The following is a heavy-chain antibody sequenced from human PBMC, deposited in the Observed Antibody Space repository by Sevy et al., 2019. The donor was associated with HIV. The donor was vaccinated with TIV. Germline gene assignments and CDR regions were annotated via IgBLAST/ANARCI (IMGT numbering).Heavy chain of an antibody. CDR2: INTNTGNP. J-gene: IGHJ6*02. V-gene: IGHV7-4-1*02. CDR1: GYTFTSYA. Sequence: FNNRRASLKVSCKASGYTFTSYAMNWVRQAPGQGLEWMGWINTNTGNPTYAQGFTGRFVFSLDTSVSTAYLQISSLKAEDTAVYYCARDLPGPVYSSGLGENYYGMDVWGQGTTVTVSS. CDR3: ARDLPGPVYSSGLGENYYGMDV. D-gene: IGHD6-19*01.